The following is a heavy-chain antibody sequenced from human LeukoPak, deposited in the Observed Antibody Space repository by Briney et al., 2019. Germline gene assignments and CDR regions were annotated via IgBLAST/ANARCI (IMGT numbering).Heavy chain of an antibody. CDR1: GFTFSSYG. Sequence: QSGGSLRLSCAASGFTFSSYGMHWVRQAPGKGQEWVAVISYDGSNKYYADSVKGRFTISRDNSKNTLYLQMNSLRAEDTAVYYCAKDRASSSSRFWYFDYWGQGTLVTVSS. CDR2: ISYDGSNK. CDR3: AKDRASSSSRFWYFDY. V-gene: IGHV3-30*18. D-gene: IGHD6-13*01. J-gene: IGHJ4*02.